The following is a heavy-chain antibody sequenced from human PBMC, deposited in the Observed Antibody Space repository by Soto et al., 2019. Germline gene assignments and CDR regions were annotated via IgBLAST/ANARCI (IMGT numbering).Heavy chain of an antibody. D-gene: IGHD3-10*01. J-gene: IGHJ6*02. CDR1: GGSINSGGYY. CDR3: ARAVPGFYGMDV. Sequence: QVQLQESGPGLVKPSQTLSLTCNVSGGSINSGGYYWSWIRQHAGKGLEWIGYISYSGNTYYNPSLRSRVTISIDMSKSHFSLNLNSVTAADTAVYHCARAVPGFYGMDVWGQGTTVTVSS. CDR2: ISYSGNT. V-gene: IGHV4-31*03.